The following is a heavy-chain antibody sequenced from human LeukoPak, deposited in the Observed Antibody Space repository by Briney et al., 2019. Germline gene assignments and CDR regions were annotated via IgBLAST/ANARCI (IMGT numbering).Heavy chain of an antibody. Sequence: PGGALRLSCAASGFTFSSYAMSWVRQAPGKGLEWVSSISGSGGYTYYADSVKGRLTISRDNSKNTLYLQMNSLRAEDTAVYYCAKERGATLFDYWGQGTLVTVSS. CDR2: ISGSGGYT. CDR1: GFTFSSYA. D-gene: IGHD1-26*01. CDR3: AKERGATLFDY. J-gene: IGHJ4*02. V-gene: IGHV3-23*01.